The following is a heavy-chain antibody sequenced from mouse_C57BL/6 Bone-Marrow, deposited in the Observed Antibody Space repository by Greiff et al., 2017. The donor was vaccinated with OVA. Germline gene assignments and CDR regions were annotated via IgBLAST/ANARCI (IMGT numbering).Heavy chain of an antibody. J-gene: IGHJ3*01. CDR3: ARYPYPFDPWFAY. CDR2: IRHKANGYTT. CDR1: GFTFTDYY. Sequence: EVMLVESGGGLVLPGGSLSLSCAASGFTFTDYYMSWVRQPPGKALEWLGFIRHKANGYTTEYSASVKGRFTISRDNSQSILYLQMNALRAEDSATYDCARYPYPFDPWFAYWGQGTLVTVSA. D-gene: IGHD6-5*01. V-gene: IGHV7-3*01.